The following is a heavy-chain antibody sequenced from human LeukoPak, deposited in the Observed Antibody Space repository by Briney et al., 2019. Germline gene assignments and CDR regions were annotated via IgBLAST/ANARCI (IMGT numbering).Heavy chain of an antibody. V-gene: IGHV3-53*01. CDR2: IYSGGST. CDR1: GFTVSTNS. CDR3: ARRAGDYSHPYDY. Sequence: TGGSLRLSCTVSGFTVSTNSMSWVRQTPGEGLEWVSFIYSGGSTHYSDSVKGRFTISRDNSKNTLYLQMNSLRAEDTAVYYCARRAGDYSHPYDYWGQGTLVTVSS. J-gene: IGHJ4*02. D-gene: IGHD3-22*01.